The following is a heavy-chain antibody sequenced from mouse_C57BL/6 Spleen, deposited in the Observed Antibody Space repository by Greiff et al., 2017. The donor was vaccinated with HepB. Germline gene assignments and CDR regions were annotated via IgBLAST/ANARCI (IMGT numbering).Heavy chain of an antibody. J-gene: IGHJ3*01. V-gene: IGHV14-1*01. Sequence: VQLQQSGAELVRPGASVKLSCTASGFNIKDYYMHWVKQRPEQGLEWIGRIDPEDGDTDYAPKFQGKATMTADTSSNTAYLQLSSLTSEDTAVYYCTTGGSRQIGGFAYWGQGTLVTVSA. CDR3: TTGGSRQIGGFAY. CDR1: GFNIKDYY. CDR2: IDPEDGDT. D-gene: IGHD2-4*01.